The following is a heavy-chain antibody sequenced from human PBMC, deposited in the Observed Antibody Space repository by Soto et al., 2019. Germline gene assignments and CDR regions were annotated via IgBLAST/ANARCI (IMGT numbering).Heavy chain of an antibody. CDR2: ISGVADST. D-gene: IGHD2-2*03. Sequence: WGSLRLSCAASGFIFTNHAMNWVRQAPGKGLEWVSTISGVADSTYYADSVKGRFTISRDNSKNTVSLQMNSLRADDTAIYYWARAGIGYCSSTSCLYHFDYWGQGTVVTVSS. CDR3: ARAGIGYCSSTSCLYHFDY. J-gene: IGHJ4*02. CDR1: GFIFTNHA. V-gene: IGHV3-23*01.